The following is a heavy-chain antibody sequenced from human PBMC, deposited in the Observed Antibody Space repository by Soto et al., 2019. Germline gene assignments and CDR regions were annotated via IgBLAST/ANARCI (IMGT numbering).Heavy chain of an antibody. CDR3: ARSRSRASGDLDY. Sequence: GGSLRLSCAASGFTFSSYAMHWVRQAPGKGLEWVAVISYDGSNKYYADSVKGRFTISRDNSKNTLYLQKNSLRAEDTAVYYCARSRSRASGDLDYWGQGTLVTVS. V-gene: IGHV3-30-3*01. D-gene: IGHD3-10*01. J-gene: IGHJ4*02. CDR2: ISYDGSNK. CDR1: GFTFSSYA.